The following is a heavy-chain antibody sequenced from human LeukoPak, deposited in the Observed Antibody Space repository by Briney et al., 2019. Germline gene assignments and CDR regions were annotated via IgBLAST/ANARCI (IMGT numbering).Heavy chain of an antibody. J-gene: IGHJ4*02. CDR2: LSDSGGST. CDR3: AKDRLSDYFDY. D-gene: IGHD6-25*01. V-gene: IGHV3-23*01. Sequence: GGALRLSCAACGFTFSSCGMSWVRQAPGKGVEGGAALSDSGGSTFYADSVKGRFTISRDNSKKKVYMEINSLRAEDTAVYYCAKDRLSDYFDYWGQGTLVTVSS. CDR1: GFTFSSCG.